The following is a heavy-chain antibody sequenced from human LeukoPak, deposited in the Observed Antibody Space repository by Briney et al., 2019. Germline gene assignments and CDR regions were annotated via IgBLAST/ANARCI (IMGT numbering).Heavy chain of an antibody. D-gene: IGHD6-19*01. Sequence: XGVRQAPGQGLEWMGWISAYNGNTNYAQKLQGRVTMTTDTSTSTAYMELRSLRSDDTAVYYCARTPVAAPFDYWGQGTLVTVSS. CDR2: ISAYNGNT. CDR3: ARTPVAAPFDY. V-gene: IGHV1-18*01. J-gene: IGHJ4*02.